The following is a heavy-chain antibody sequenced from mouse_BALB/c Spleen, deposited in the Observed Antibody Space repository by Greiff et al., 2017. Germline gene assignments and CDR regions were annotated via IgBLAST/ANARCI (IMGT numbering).Heavy chain of an antibody. Sequence: EVQLQQSGTLLARPGASVKMSCKASGYTFTSYWMHWVKQRPGQGLEWIGAIYPGNSDTSYNQKFKGKAKLTAVTSTSTAYMELSSLTNEDSAVYYCTREDYGNYFDYWGQGTTLTVSS. CDR2: IYPGNSDT. V-gene: IGHV1-5*01. D-gene: IGHD2-1*01. J-gene: IGHJ2*01. CDR3: TREDYGNYFDY. CDR1: GYTFTSYW.